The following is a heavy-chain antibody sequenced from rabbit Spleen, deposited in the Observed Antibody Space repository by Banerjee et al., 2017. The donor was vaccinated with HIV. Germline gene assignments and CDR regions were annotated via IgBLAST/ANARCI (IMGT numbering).Heavy chain of an antibody. D-gene: IGHD1-1*01. CDR3: ARDLTDVIGWNFGW. CDR1: GFSLSSSYY. J-gene: IGHJ4*01. V-gene: IGHV1S40*01. Sequence: QSLEESGGGLVQPEGSLTLTCTASGFSLSSSYYMCWVRQAPGKGLEWIACIYTGGSGSTAYASWAKGRFTISKTSSTTVTLQVTSLTAADTATYFCARDLTDVIGWNFGWWGPGTLVTVS. CDR2: IYTGGSGST.